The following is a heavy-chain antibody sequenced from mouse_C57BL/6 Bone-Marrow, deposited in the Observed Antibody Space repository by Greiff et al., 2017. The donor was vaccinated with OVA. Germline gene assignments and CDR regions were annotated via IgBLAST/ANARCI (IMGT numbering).Heavy chain of an antibody. CDR3: ARWDDGYYFDY. CDR1: GYTFTSYW. CDR2: IHPNSGST. J-gene: IGHJ2*01. V-gene: IGHV1-64*01. D-gene: IGHD2-3*01. Sequence: QVQLQQSGAELVKPGASVKLSCKASGYTFTSYWMHWVKQRPGQGLEWIGMIHPNSGSTNYNEKFKSKATLPVDKSSSTAYMQLSSLTSEDSAVYYCARWDDGYYFDYWGQGTTLTVSS.